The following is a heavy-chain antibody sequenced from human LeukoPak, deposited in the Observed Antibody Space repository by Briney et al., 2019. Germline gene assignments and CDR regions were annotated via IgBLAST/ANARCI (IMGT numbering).Heavy chain of an antibody. J-gene: IGHJ4*02. V-gene: IGHV4-61*02. D-gene: IGHD2-2*01. CDR3: ARGRNAEGVVDY. CDR1: GGSITSDTYY. Sequence: SQTLSLTCTVSGGSITSDTYYWSWIRQPAGKGLEWIGRIYSSGSTNYNPSLKSRVTISVDTSKNQFSLKLNSVTAADTAVYYCARGRNAEGVVDYWGQGTLVTVSS. CDR2: IYSSGST.